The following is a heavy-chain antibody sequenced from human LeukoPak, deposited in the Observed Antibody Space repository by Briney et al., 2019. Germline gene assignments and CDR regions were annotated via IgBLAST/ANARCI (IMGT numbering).Heavy chain of an antibody. Sequence: ESGPTLVKPTQTLTLTCTFSGFSLSTSGVGVGWIRQPRGKALEWLALIYWNDDKRYSPSLKSRLTITKDTSKNQVVLTMTNMDPVDTATYYCVFPDNWNPWSWFDPWGQGILVTVSS. V-gene: IGHV2-5*04. CDR1: GFSLSTSGVG. D-gene: IGHD1-1*01. J-gene: IGHJ5*02. CDR2: IYWNDDK. CDR3: VFPDNWNPWSWFDP.